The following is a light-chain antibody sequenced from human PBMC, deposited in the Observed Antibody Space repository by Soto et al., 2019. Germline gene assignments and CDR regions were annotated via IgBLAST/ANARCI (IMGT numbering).Light chain of an antibody. J-gene: IGLJ3*02. V-gene: IGLV1-36*01. CDR2: YDD. CDR1: SSNIGSNA. CDR3: AAWDDSLNGWV. Sequence: QSMLTQPPSVSEAPRQRVTISCSGSSSNIGSNAVNWYQQLPGKAPNLLIYYDDLLPSGVSDRFSGSRSGTSASLAISGLQSEDAADYYCAAWDDSLNGWVFGGGTKLTVL.